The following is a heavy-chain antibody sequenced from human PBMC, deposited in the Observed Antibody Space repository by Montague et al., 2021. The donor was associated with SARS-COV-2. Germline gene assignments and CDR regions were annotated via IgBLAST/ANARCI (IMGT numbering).Heavy chain of an antibody. V-gene: IGHV4-38-2*02. CDR1: GFSISSGYY. CDR2: RYQNGAT. J-gene: IGHJ4*02. D-gene: IGHD3-3*01. CDR3: ARSGVGIFDFSYFDS. Sequence: SETLSLTCSVSGFSISSGYYWCWIRQTPGKGLEWIGSRYQNGATXXSPSLKRPVTILLDTSKNQFSLILTSVTAADTAVYYCARSGVGIFDFSYFDSWGQGSLVTVSS.